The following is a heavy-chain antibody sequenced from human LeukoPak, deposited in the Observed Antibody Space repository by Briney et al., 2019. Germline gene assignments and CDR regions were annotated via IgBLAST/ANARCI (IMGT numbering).Heavy chain of an antibody. V-gene: IGHV4-39*01. D-gene: IGHD3-16*01. CDR1: GGSISSNSHY. J-gene: IGHJ4*02. Sequence: SETLSLTCTVSGGSISSNSHYWGWIRQPPGKGLEWIGSIYYSGTTSYNLSLKSRVTISVDTSRNQFSLRLSSVTAADTAVYYCARRGGGFDYWGQGTLVTVSS. CDR3: ARRGGGFDY. CDR2: IYYSGTT.